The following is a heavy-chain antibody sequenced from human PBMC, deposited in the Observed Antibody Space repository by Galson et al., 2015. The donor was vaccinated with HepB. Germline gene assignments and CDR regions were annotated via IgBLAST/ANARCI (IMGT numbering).Heavy chain of an antibody. Sequence: SVKVSCKASGYTFTGYYMHWVRQAPGQGLEWMGWINPNSGGTNYAQKFQGRVTMTRDTSISTAYMELSRLRSDDTAVYYCARGIESGYYDSSGYYYGVDYWGQGTLVTVSS. D-gene: IGHD3-22*01. CDR1: GYTFTGYY. V-gene: IGHV1-2*02. CDR2: INPNSGGT. J-gene: IGHJ4*02. CDR3: ARGIESGYYDSSGYYYGVDY.